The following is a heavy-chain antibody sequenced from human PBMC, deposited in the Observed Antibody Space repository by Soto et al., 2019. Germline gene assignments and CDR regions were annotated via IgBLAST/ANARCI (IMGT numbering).Heavy chain of an antibody. Sequence: QVQLVESGGGVVQPGRSLRLSCAASGFTFSSYGMHWVRQAPGKGLEWVAVIWYDGSNKYYADSVKGRFTISRDNSKNTLYLQMNSLRDEDTAVYYCARDFSDGDYCMDYWGQGTLVTVSS. CDR1: GFTFSSYG. V-gene: IGHV3-33*01. J-gene: IGHJ4*02. CDR2: IWYDGSNK. D-gene: IGHD4-17*01. CDR3: ARDFSDGDYCMDY.